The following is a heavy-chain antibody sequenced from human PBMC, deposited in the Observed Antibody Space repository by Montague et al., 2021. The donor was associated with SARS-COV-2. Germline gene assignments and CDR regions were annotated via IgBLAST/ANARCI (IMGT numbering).Heavy chain of an antibody. V-gene: IGHV3-23*01. CDR2: ISGSGSSI. CDR3: AREVEQLEPCSDGIDV. J-gene: IGHJ3*01. D-gene: IGHD6-6*01. Sequence: SLRLSCAASGFTFSMYGMKWVRQAPGKGLEWISDISGSGSSIYDADSVKGRFTISRDNSRNSLYLQMNSLRVEDTAVCYCAREVEQLEPCSDGIDVWGQGTTVTVSS. CDR1: GFTFSMYG.